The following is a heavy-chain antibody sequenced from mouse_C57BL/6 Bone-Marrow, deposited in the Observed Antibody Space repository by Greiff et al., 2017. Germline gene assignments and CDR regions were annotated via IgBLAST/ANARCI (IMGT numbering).Heavy chain of an antibody. CDR1: GYTFTSYW. CDR3: ARDDGYLAWFAY. V-gene: IGHV1-69*01. J-gene: IGHJ3*01. Sequence: QVQLQQSGAELVMPGASVKLSCKASGYTFTSYWMHWVKQRPGQGLEWIGEIDPSDSYTNYNQKFKGKSTLTVDKSSSTAYMQLSSLTSEDSAVYYCARDDGYLAWFAYWGQGTLVTVSA. CDR2: IDPSDSYT. D-gene: IGHD2-3*01.